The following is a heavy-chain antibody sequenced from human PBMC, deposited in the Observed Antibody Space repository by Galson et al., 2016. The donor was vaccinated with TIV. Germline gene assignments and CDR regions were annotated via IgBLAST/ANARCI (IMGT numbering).Heavy chain of an antibody. CDR1: GGSVSRYY. J-gene: IGHJ4*02. CDR2: IFTDGTT. D-gene: IGHD5-18*01. V-gene: IGHV4-4*07. Sequence: TLSLTCSVPGGSVSRYYWSWVRQSPGKGLEWIGRIFTDGTTTYNPSLKSRVAISVDTSRRQFSLRLRSVTAADTALYYCATVNTNSRKYFDYWGQGIQVTVS. CDR3: ATVNTNSRKYFDY.